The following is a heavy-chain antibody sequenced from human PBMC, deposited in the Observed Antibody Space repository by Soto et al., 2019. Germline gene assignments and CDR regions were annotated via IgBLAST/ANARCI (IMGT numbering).Heavy chain of an antibody. V-gene: IGHV4-59*08. D-gene: IGHD3-3*01. J-gene: IGHJ6*03. CDR2: IYYSGST. CDR1: GGSISSYY. Sequence: SETLSLTCTVSGGSISSYYWSWIRQPPGKGLEWIGYIYYSGSTNYNPSLKSRVTISVDTSKNQFSLKLSSVTAADTAVYYCARHSAYYDFWSGSPGIADYYYYMDVWGKGTTVTVSS. CDR3: ARHSAYYDFWSGSPGIADYYYYMDV.